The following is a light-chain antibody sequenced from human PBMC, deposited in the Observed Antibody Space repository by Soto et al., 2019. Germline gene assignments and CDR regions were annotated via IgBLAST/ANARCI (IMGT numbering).Light chain of an antibody. J-gene: IGKJ2*01. CDR2: DAS. V-gene: IGKV1-5*01. CDR3: QQYYSYRYT. CDR1: QSINNW. Sequence: DFPMTQSPPTLSASVGDSVTITCRTSQSINNWLAWYQQKPGKAPKVLIYDASNLESGVPSRFSGSGSGTEFTLTISSLQPDDFATYYCQQYYSYRYTFGQGTKLEIK.